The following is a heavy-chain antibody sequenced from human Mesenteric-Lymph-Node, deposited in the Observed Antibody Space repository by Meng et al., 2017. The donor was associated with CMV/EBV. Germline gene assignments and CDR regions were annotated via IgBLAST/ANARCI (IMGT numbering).Heavy chain of an antibody. Sequence: SGYPFISYYMHWVRQAPGQGLEWMGIINPSGGSTSYAQKFQGRLIMTRDTSTSTVYMELNSLRSEDSAVYYCAREEYAYCGGDCPIGYWGQGTLVTVSS. CDR1: GYPFISYY. J-gene: IGHJ4*02. V-gene: IGHV1-46*01. CDR3: AREEYAYCGGDCPIGY. D-gene: IGHD2-21*02. CDR2: INPSGGST.